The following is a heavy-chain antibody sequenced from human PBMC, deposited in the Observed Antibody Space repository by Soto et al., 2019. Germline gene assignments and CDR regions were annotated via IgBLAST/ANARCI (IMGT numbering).Heavy chain of an antibody. D-gene: IGHD3-16*01. CDR2: TYYRSKWYN. CDR3: ARAPGGIDDFDI. J-gene: IGHJ3*02. Sequence: SRTHSLTCAISGDSVSSNSAAWNLIRQSPWRGLEWLGRTYYRSKWYNDYAVSVKSRITINPDTSKNQFSLQLNSVTPEDTAVYYCARAPGGIDDFDIWGRGTMVTVSS. V-gene: IGHV6-1*01. CDR1: GDSVSSNSAA.